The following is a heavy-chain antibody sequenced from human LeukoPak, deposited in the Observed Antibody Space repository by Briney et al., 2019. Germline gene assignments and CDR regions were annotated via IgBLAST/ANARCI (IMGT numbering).Heavy chain of an antibody. V-gene: IGHV3-21*01. Sequence: PGGSLRLSCAASGFTFSSYSMNWVRQAPGKGLEWVSSISSSSSYIYYADTVKGRFTISRDNAKNSLYLQMNSLRAEDTAVYYCARDLAVRPDIVVVPAAIPPDYWGQGTLVTVSS. CDR2: ISSSSSYI. CDR1: GFTFSSYS. J-gene: IGHJ4*02. D-gene: IGHD2-2*02. CDR3: ARDLAVRPDIVVVPAAIPPDY.